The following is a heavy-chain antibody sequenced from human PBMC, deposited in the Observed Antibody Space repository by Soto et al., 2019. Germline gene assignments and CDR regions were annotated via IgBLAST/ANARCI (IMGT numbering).Heavy chain of an antibody. J-gene: IGHJ4*02. D-gene: IGHD3-9*01. CDR2: IYYSGST. V-gene: IGHV4-39*01. CDR1: GGSISSSSYY. Sequence: SETLSLTCTVSGGSISSSSYYWGWLRPPPGKGLEWIGRIYYSGSTYYNPSLKSRVTISVDTSKNQFSLKLSSVTAADTAVYYCARHELGYYDILTGYYVDYWGQGTLVTVSS. CDR3: ARHELGYYDILTGYYVDY.